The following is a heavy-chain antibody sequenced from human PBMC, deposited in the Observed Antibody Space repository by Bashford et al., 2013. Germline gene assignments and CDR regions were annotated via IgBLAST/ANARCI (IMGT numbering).Heavy chain of an antibody. CDR1: GFTVSSNY. V-gene: IGHV3-53*01. Sequence: GGSLRLSCAVSGFTVSSNYMSWVRQAPGKGLEWVSSIYSDGNTYYADSVKGRFTISRDNSKNTMYLQMNSLRAEDTAVYFCARDCRGNCLDYWGQGTVVTVSS. J-gene: IGHJ4*02. CDR2: IYSDGNT. CDR3: ARDCRGNCLDY. D-gene: IGHD4-23*01.